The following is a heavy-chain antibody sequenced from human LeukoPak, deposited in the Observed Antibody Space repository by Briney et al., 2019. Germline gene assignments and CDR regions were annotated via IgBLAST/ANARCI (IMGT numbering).Heavy chain of an antibody. CDR1: GGTFSSYA. J-gene: IGHJ3*02. CDR3: ARDRSSGYHDAFDI. V-gene: IGHV1-69*04. CDR2: IIPILCIA. Sequence: SVKVSCKASGGTFSSYAISWVRQAPGQGLEWMGRIIPILCIANYAQKFQGRVTITADKSTSTAYMELSSLRSEDTAVYYCARDRSSGYHDAFDIWGQGTMVTVSS. D-gene: IGHD3-22*01.